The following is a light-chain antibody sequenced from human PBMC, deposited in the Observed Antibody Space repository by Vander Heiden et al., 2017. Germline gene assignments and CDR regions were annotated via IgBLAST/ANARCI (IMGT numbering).Light chain of an antibody. V-gene: IGKV2-30*01. CDR1: QSLLYSDGNTY. CDR2: RVS. Sequence: EVVLTQSPLSLPVSLGQPASISCRSSQSLLYSDGNTYLNWFHQRPGQSPRRLIYRVSKRDCGVPERISGSGSGTEFTLRISRVEAEDVGVYYCMQGVAMVTFGGGTKVXIK. CDR3: MQGVAMVT. J-gene: IGKJ4*01.